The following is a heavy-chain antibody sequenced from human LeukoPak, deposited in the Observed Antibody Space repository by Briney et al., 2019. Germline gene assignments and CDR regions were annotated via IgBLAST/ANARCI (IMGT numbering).Heavy chain of an antibody. CDR1: GLAFSSST. J-gene: IGHJ4*02. D-gene: IGHD3-16*01. Sequence: GGSLRLSCAASGLAFSSSTMSWVRQAPGKGLECVSIISGGGADTYYTDSVTGRFTISRDNSKNTLFLQMNTLRAEDTAVYYCAGRPSGPCLAPLDYWGQGALVTVSS. CDR2: ISGGGADT. V-gene: IGHV3-23*01. CDR3: AGRPSGPCLAPLDY.